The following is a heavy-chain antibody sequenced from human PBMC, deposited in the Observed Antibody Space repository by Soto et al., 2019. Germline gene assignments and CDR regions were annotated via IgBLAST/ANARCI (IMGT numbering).Heavy chain of an antibody. J-gene: IGHJ5*02. CDR1: GFIFSSYG. CDR3: ASSAA. Sequence: PGGSLRLSCAASGFIFSSYGMHWVRQAPGKGLEWVAVIWYDGSNTYYADPVKGRFTISRDNPKNTLFLQMNSLRDEDTAVYYCASSAAWGRGTLVTVSS. D-gene: IGHD6-19*01. CDR2: IWYDGSNT. V-gene: IGHV3-33*01.